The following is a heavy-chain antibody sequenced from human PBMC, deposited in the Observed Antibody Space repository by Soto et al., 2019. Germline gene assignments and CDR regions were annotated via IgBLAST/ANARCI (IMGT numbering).Heavy chain of an antibody. CDR3: ARDGRATLDP. J-gene: IGHJ5*02. V-gene: IGHV4-59*01. Sequence: SETLSLTCTVSGGSISSYYWSWIRQPPGKGLEWIGYIYYSGSTNYNPSLKSRVTISVDTSKNQLSLKLSSVTAADTAVYYCARDGRATLDPWGQGTLVTVSS. D-gene: IGHD1-26*01. CDR1: GGSISSYY. CDR2: IYYSGST.